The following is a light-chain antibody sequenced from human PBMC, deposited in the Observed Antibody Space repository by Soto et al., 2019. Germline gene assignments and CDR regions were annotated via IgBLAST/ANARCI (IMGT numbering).Light chain of an antibody. CDR2: RNN. Sequence: QSVLTQPPSVSAAPGQKVTISCSGGSSNIGNNYVSWYQQLPGTAPKLLISRNNNRPSGVPDRFSGSKSDTSASLAITGLQSEDEAEYYCQSFDTALSSSIFGGGTKLTVL. CDR1: SSNIGNNY. J-gene: IGLJ2*01. V-gene: IGLV1-40*01. CDR3: QSFDTALSSSI.